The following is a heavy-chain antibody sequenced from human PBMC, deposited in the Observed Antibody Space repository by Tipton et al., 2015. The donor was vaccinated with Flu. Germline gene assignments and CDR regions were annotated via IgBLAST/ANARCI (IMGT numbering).Heavy chain of an antibody. J-gene: IGHJ4*02. CDR1: GFTFSSYS. CDR3: ARDWGGNYYGSGSYHDY. CDR2: ISSSSSYI. V-gene: IGHV3-21*01. D-gene: IGHD3-10*01. Sequence: SLRLSCAASGFTFSSYSMNWVRQAPGKGLEWVSSISSSSSYIYYADSVKGRFTISRDNAKNSLYLQMNSLRAEDTAVYYCARDWGGNYYGSGSYHDYWGQGTLVTVSS.